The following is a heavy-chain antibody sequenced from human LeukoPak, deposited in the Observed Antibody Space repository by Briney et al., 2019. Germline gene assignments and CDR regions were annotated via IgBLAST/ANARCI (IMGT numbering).Heavy chain of an antibody. CDR1: GYSISSGYC. CDR2: IYHSGST. Sequence: PSETLSLTCTVSGYSISSGYCWGWIRQPPGKGLEWIGSIYHSGSTYYNPSLKSRVTISVDTSKNQFSLKLSSVTAADTAVYYCARGTVWGQGTLVTVSS. J-gene: IGHJ4*02. V-gene: IGHV4-38-2*02. CDR3: ARGTV.